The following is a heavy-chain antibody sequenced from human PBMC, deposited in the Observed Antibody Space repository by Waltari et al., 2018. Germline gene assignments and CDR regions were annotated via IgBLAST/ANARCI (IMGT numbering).Heavy chain of an antibody. J-gene: IGHJ3*02. Sequence: EVQLVESGGGLVQPGGSLRVSCPASEFIFSNYWMSWVRQAPGKEPEWVANIGEDGTEKYYVHSVKGRFTISRDNVKNSLYLEMNSLRAEDTAMYYCTRSGGASAFDIWGQGTMVTVSS. CDR3: TRSGGASAFDI. CDR2: IGEDGTEK. CDR1: EFIFSNYW. V-gene: IGHV3-7*02. D-gene: IGHD1-1*01.